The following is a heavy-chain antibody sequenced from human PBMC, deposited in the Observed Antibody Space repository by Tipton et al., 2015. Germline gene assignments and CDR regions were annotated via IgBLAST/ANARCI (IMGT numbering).Heavy chain of an antibody. V-gene: IGHV6-1*01. Sequence: GLVKPSETLSLTCAISGDSVSSNSAAWNWIRQSPSRGLEWLGRTYYRSKWYNEYEVSVRSRIAINPDTSTDHFSLHLHSVTPEDTAVYYCARQNNYDGIDYWGQGTLVTVS. CDR1: GDSVSSNSAA. J-gene: IGHJ4*02. CDR2: TYYRSKWYN. CDR3: ARQNNYDGIDY. D-gene: IGHD3-22*01.